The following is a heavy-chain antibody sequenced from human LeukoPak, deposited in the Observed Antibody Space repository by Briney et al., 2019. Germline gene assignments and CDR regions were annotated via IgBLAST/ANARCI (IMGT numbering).Heavy chain of an antibody. V-gene: IGHV1-69*13. D-gene: IGHD5-12*01. Sequence: SVKVSCKASGGTFCSYAISWVRQAPGQGLEGMGGIIPIFGTANYAQKFQGRVTITAADTTSTAYMVLSSMRSEDAAVYYCARNRDLYSGYDSSPFYFDYWGQGTLVTVSS. CDR3: ARNRDLYSGYDSSPFYFDY. J-gene: IGHJ4*02. CDR1: GGTFCSYA. CDR2: IIPIFGTA.